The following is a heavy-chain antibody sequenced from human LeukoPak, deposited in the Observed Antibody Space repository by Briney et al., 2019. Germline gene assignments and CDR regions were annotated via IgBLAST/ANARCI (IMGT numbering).Heavy chain of an antibody. CDR2: ISSTSSTI. V-gene: IGHV3-48*01. CDR3: ARDNAYKFDY. D-gene: IGHD5-24*01. Sequence: GGSLRLSCAASGFTFISYSMNWVRQAPGKGLEWVSYISSTSSTIYYADSVKGRFTISRDSAKNSLYLQMDSLKAEDTAIYYCARDNAYKFDYWGQGTLVIVSS. CDR1: GFTFISYS. J-gene: IGHJ4*02.